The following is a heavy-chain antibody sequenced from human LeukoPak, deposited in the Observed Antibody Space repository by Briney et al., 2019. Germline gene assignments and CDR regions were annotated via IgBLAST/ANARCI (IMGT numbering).Heavy chain of an antibody. Sequence: GGSLRLSCAAPGFIFYNYAIHWVRQAPGKGLEWVSLISGDGGSTFYADSVRGRFTISRDNTRKSLSLQMSSLRSEDTALYYCARESETSGCYDYWGQGTLVTVSS. CDR1: GFIFYNYA. CDR2: ISGDGGST. J-gene: IGHJ4*02. V-gene: IGHV3-43*02. CDR3: ARESETSGCYDY. D-gene: IGHD6-19*01.